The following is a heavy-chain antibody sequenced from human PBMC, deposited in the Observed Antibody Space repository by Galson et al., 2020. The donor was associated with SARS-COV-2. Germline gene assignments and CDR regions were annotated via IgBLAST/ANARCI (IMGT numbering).Heavy chain of an antibody. CDR2: ISSSSSYT. V-gene: IGHV3-11*06. CDR3: ARVLAPYDILTGYPKGGPFDY. D-gene: IGHD3-9*01. Sequence: EGSLRLSCAASGFTFSDYYMSWIRKAPGKGLEWVSYISSSSSYTNYAESVKGRFTISRDNAKNSLYLQMNSLRAEDTAVYYCARVLAPYDILTGYPKGGPFDYWGQGTLVTVSS. CDR1: GFTFSDYY. J-gene: IGHJ4*02.